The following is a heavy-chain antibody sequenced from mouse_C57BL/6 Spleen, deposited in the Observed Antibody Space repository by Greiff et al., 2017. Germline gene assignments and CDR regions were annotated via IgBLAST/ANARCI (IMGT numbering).Heavy chain of an antibody. V-gene: IGHV5-16*01. J-gene: IGHJ2*01. CDR3: ARADYYGSSYYFDY. CDR1: GFTFSDYY. CDR2: INYDGSST. Sequence: DVHLVESEGGLVQPGSSMKLSCTASGFTFSDYYMAWVRQVPEKGLEWVANINYDGSSTYYLDSLKSRFIISRDNAKNLLYLQMSSLKSEDTATYYCARADYYGSSYYFDYWGQGTTLTVSS. D-gene: IGHD1-1*01.